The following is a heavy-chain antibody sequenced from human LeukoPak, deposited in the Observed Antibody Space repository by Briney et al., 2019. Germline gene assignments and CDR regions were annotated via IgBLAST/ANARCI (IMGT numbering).Heavy chain of an antibody. V-gene: IGHV1-18*04. Sequence: GASVKVSXKTSGYNFKTSGITWVRQAPGQGLEWMGWISAQTGERQYAEKLQGRVTMTTDTSRSTGYMELKSLTSDDTAVYYCAREVWSRDIGSLFDYWGQGTLVTVSS. CDR1: GYNFKTSG. D-gene: IGHD1-26*01. J-gene: IGHJ4*02. CDR3: AREVWSRDIGSLFDY. CDR2: ISAQTGER.